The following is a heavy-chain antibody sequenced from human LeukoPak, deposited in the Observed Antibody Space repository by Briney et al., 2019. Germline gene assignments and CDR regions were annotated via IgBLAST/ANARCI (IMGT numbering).Heavy chain of an antibody. D-gene: IGHD3-10*01. V-gene: IGHV3-7*03. CDR3: ARLHSAVYYGDAFDI. CDR1: GFPFSSYS. CDR2: IKPDGTTK. J-gene: IGHJ3*02. Sequence: GGSLRLSCAASGFPFSSYSMTWVRQAPGKGLEWVANIKPDGTTKFYVDSVKGRFTISRDNVKNSLFLQMNSLRVEDTAAYYCARLHSAVYYGDAFDIWGQGTMVTVSS.